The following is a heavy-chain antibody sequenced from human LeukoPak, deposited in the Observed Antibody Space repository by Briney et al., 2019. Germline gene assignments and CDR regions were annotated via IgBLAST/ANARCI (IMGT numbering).Heavy chain of an antibody. CDR3: TAYSSSWYY. Sequence: GGSLRLSCTASGFTFGDYALSWVRQAPGKGLEWVGFIRSKAYGGTFEYAASVEGRLTISRDDSKSIAYLQMNSLKTEDTAVYYCTAYSSSWYYWGQGTLVTVSS. CDR1: GFTFGDYA. CDR2: IRSKAYGGTF. J-gene: IGHJ4*02. D-gene: IGHD6-13*01. V-gene: IGHV3-49*04.